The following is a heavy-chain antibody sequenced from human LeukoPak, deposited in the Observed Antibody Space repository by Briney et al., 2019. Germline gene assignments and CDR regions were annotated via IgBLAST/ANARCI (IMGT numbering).Heavy chain of an antibody. Sequence: GASVNVSFTASGGTFSIYAISWVRQAPGQGLEWMGGIIPIFGTANYAQKFQGRVTITADESTSTAYMELSSLRSEDTAVYYCASRSGYYRNFDYWGQGTLVTVSS. CDR1: GGTFSIYA. CDR3: ASRSGYYRNFDY. V-gene: IGHV1-69*13. J-gene: IGHJ4*02. CDR2: IIPIFGTA. D-gene: IGHD3-22*01.